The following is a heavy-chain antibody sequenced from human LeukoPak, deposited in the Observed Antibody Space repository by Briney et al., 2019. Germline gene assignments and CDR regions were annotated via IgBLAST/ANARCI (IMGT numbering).Heavy chain of an antibody. CDR2: ISYDGSNK. J-gene: IGHJ4*02. CDR3: AKTLHYGHYGKFDY. V-gene: IGHV3-30*18. D-gene: IGHD4-17*01. Sequence: GRSLRLSCAASGFTFSSYGMHWVRQAPGKGLEWVAVISYDGSNKYYADSVKGRFTISRDNSKNTLYLQMNSLRAEDTAVYYCAKTLHYGHYGKFDYWGQGTLVTVSS. CDR1: GFTFSSYG.